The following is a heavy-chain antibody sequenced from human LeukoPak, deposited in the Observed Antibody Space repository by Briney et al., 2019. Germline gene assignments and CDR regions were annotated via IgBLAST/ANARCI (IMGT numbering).Heavy chain of an antibody. CDR1: GFTFSNAW. Sequence: PGGSLRLSCAASGFTFSNAWMSWVRQAPGKGLEWVGRIKSKTDGGTTDYAAPVKGRFTISRDDSKNTLYLQMSSLKTEDTAVYYCTTDPEGIAVAGTDPTQDYWGQGTLVTVSS. CDR3: TTDPEGIAVAGTDPTQDY. D-gene: IGHD6-19*01. CDR2: IKSKTDGGTT. J-gene: IGHJ4*02. V-gene: IGHV3-15*01.